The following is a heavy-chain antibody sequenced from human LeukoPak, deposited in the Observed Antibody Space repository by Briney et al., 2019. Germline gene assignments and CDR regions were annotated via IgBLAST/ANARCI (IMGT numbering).Heavy chain of an antibody. CDR3: ARAQDGYNMYYYYYMDV. CDR1: GYTFTSYY. Sequence: ASVKVSCKASGYTFTSYYMHWVRQAPGQGLEWMGIINPSGGSTSYAQKFQGRVTMTRDMSTSTVYMELSSLRSEDTAVYYCARAQDGYNMYYYYYMDVWGKGTTVTVSS. V-gene: IGHV1-46*01. J-gene: IGHJ6*03. CDR2: INPSGGST. D-gene: IGHD5-24*01.